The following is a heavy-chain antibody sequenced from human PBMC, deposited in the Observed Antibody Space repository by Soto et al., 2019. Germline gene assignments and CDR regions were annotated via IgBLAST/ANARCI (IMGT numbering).Heavy chain of an antibody. CDR3: ARAPRNCGFDF. CDR2: MNPVSGDT. CDR1: GYTFTSYD. J-gene: IGHJ4*02. V-gene: IGHV1-8*01. Sequence: QVQLVQSGAEVKKPGASVKVSCKASGYTFTSYDFNWVRQATGQGPEWLGWMNPVSGDTGYSQKFQGRVTMTSDTSISTAYMELSSLRSEDTAVYYCARAPRNCGFDFWGQGTQVPVSS. D-gene: IGHD1-20*01.